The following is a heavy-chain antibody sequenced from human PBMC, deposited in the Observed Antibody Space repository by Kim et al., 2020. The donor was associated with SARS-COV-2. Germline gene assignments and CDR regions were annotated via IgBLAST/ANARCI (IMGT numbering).Heavy chain of an antibody. CDR2: MNPNSGNT. V-gene: IGHV1-8*01. Sequence: ASVKVSCKASGYTFTSYDINWVRQATGQGLEWMGWMNPNSGNTGYAQKFQGRVTMTRNTSISTAYMELSSLRSEDTAVYYCAICPRYSSSWYLWGTSSDYYYYGMDVWGQGTTVTVSS. J-gene: IGHJ6*02. CDR1: GYTFTSYD. D-gene: IGHD6-13*01. CDR3: AICPRYSSSWYLWGTSSDYYYYGMDV.